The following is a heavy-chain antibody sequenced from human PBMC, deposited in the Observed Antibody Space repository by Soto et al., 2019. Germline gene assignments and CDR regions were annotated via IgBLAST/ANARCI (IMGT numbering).Heavy chain of an antibody. CDR3: ARLYLDYYYYYYGMDV. J-gene: IGHJ6*02. CDR2: ISSSGSTI. D-gene: IGHD3-9*01. Sequence: GGSLRLSCAASGFTFSSYEMNWVRQAPGKGLEWVSYISSSGSTIYYADSVKGRFTISRDNAKNSLYLQMNSLRAEDTAVYYCARLYLDYYYYYYGMDVWGQGTTVTVSS. CDR1: GFTFSSYE. V-gene: IGHV3-48*03.